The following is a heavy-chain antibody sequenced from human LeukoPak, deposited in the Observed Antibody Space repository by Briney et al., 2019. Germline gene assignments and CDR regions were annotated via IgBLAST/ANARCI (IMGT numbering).Heavy chain of an antibody. V-gene: IGHV4-34*01. Sequence: SETLSLTCAVYGGSFSGYYWSWIRQPPGKGLEWIGEINHSGSTNYNPSLKSRVTISVDTSKNQFSLKLSSVTAADTAVYYCARGRREVVPAAIRTRPAWFDPWGQGPLVTVSS. CDR2: INHSGST. J-gene: IGHJ5*02. CDR3: ARGRREVVPAAIRTRPAWFDP. D-gene: IGHD2-2*02. CDR1: GGSFSGYY.